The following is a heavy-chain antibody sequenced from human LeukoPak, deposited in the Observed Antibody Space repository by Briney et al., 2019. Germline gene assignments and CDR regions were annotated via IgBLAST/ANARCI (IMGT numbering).Heavy chain of an antibody. D-gene: IGHD3-3*01. V-gene: IGHV3-30-3*01. Sequence: PGGSLRLSCAASGFTFSSYALHWVRQAPGEGLEGVAVISYDGSNKYYADSVKGRFTISRDNSKNTLYLQMNSLRAEDTAVYYCVSRITVFGVATRGYYMDVWGKGTTVTVSS. J-gene: IGHJ6*03. CDR1: GFTFSSYA. CDR3: VSRITVFGVATRGYYMDV. CDR2: ISYDGSNK.